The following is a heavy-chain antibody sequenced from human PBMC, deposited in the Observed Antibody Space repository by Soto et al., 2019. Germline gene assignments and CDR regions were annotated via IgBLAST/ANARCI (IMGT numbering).Heavy chain of an antibody. V-gene: IGHV3-53*04. CDR3: ATRWQWLDYYGMDV. Sequence: EVQLVESGGGLVQPGGSLRLSCAASGFTVSSNYMSWVRQAPGKGLEWVSVIYSGGSTYYADSVKGRFTISRHNSKNTLYLHVNSLRAEDTALYYCATRWQWLDYYGMDVWGQGTTV. CDR1: GFTVSSNY. D-gene: IGHD6-19*01. J-gene: IGHJ6*02. CDR2: IYSGGST.